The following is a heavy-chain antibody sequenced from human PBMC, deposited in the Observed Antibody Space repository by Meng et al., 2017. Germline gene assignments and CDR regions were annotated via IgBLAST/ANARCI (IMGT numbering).Heavy chain of an antibody. CDR3: ARESRDYYFDY. V-gene: IGHV1-18*01. CDR1: GYNFTSYG. D-gene: IGHD3/OR15-3a*01. J-gene: IGHJ4*02. Sequence: HVQLVQSGAGVKEPCVSVKVSCKASGYNFTSYGISWVRQAPGQGLEWMGWISAYNGNTNYAQKLQGRVTMTTDTSTSTAYMELRSLRPDDTAVYYCARESRDYYFDYWGQGTLVTVSS. CDR2: ISAYNGNT.